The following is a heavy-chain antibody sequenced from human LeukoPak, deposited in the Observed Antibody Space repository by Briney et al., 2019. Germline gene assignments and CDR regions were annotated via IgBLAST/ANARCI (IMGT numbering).Heavy chain of an antibody. J-gene: IGHJ4*02. CDR2: ISYDGSNK. Sequence: GGSLRLSCAASGFTFSSYAMHWVRQAPGKGLEWVAVISYDGSNKYYADSVKGRFTISRDNSKNTLYLQMNSLRAEDTAVYYRAKTYSSGYYSVLYYFDYWGQGTLVTVSS. V-gene: IGHV3-30*04. D-gene: IGHD3-22*01. CDR3: AKTYSSGYYSVLYYFDY. CDR1: GFTFSSYA.